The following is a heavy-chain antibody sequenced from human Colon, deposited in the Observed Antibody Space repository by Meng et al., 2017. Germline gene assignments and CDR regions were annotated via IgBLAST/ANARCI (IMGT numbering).Heavy chain of an antibody. CDR3: ARHQNGGTYPLDY. CDR2: NYYSGST. V-gene: IGHV4-59*08. D-gene: IGHD3-16*02. Sequence: QVQLQESRPGLVKPSETLSLTCAVSGGSISTYYWSWIRQPPGKGLEWIGNNYYSGSTNYNPSLASRVTISVDSSKNQFSLKLSSVTAADTAVYYCARHQNGGTYPLDYWGQGTLVTVSS. J-gene: IGHJ4*02. CDR1: GGSISTYY.